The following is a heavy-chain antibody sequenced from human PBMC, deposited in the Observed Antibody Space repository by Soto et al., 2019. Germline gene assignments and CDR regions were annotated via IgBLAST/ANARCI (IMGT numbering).Heavy chain of an antibody. CDR1: GYTFTSYA. D-gene: IGHD3-3*01. CDR3: ARDASYDFWSGFNWFDL. J-gene: IGHJ5*02. CDR2: INAGNGNT. Sequence: GASVKVSCKASGYTFTSYAMHWVRQAPGQRLEWMGWINAGNGNTKYSQKFQGRVTITRDTSASTAYMELSSLRSEDTAVYYCARDASYDFWSGFNWFDLWGQGTLVTVSS. V-gene: IGHV1-3*01.